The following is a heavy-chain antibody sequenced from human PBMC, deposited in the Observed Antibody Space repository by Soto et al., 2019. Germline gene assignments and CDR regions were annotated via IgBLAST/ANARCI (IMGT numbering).Heavy chain of an antibody. Sequence: QVQLVQSGAEVKKPGSSVKVSCKDSGGTFSTYSMFWVRQAPGQGLEWMGRIIPMLGVRNYAQRFQDRVTIIADKATATVHMELSSLRSADTALYYCTIGSWSGEVCDIWGQGTMVTVSS. V-gene: IGHV1-69*02. J-gene: IGHJ3*02. CDR3: TIGSWSGEVCDI. D-gene: IGHD2-21*01. CDR1: GGTFSTYS. CDR2: IIPMLGVR.